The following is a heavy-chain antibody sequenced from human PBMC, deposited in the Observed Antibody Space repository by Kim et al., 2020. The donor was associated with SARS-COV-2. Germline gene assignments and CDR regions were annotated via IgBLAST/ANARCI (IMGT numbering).Heavy chain of an antibody. J-gene: IGHJ4*02. Sequence: ADYVKGRFTTSRDNSTNTLYLQMNSLRAEDTAVYYCARMGSGNHYFDYWGQGTLVTVSS. D-gene: IGHD1-26*01. V-gene: IGHV3-30*01. CDR3: ARMGSGNHYFDY.